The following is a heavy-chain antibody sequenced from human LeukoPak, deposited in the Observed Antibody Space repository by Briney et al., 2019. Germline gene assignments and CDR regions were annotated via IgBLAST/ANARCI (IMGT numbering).Heavy chain of an antibody. CDR2: IYYSGST. J-gene: IGHJ5*02. CDR1: GGSISSSSYY. V-gene: IGHV4-39*01. D-gene: IGHD3-22*01. Sequence: SETLSLTCIVSGGSISSSSYYWGWIRQPPGKGLEWIGSIYYSGSTYYNPSLKSRVTISVDTSKNQFSLKLSSVTAADTAVYYCARLAVVIRGVYNWFDPWGQGTLVTVSS. CDR3: ARLAVVIRGVYNWFDP.